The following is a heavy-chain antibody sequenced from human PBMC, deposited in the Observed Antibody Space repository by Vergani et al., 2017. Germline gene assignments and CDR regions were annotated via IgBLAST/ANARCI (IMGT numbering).Heavy chain of an antibody. CDR2: TYYSGST. V-gene: IGHV4-39*01. J-gene: IGHJ4*02. Sequence: QVQLQESGPGLVKPSETLSLTCTVSGGSISSSSYYWGWIRQPPGKGLEWIGSTYYSGSTYYNPSLKSRVTISVDTSKNQFSLKLSSVTAADTAVYYCAGGDLCSPYGIDYWGQGTLVTVSS. CDR3: AGGDLCSPYGIDY. CDR1: GGSISSSSYY. D-gene: IGHD3-16*01.